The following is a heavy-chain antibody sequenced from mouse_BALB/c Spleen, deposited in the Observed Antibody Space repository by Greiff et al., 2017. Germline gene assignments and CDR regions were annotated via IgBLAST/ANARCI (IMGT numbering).Heavy chain of an antibody. J-gene: IGHJ2*01. CDR1: GYSITSGYY. Sequence: EVKLMESGPGLVKPSQSLSLTCSVTGYSITSGYYWNWIRQFPGNKLEWMGYISYDGSNNYNPSLKNRISITRDTSKNQFFLKLNSVTTEDTATYYCAKATNWEYYFDYWGQGTTLTVSS. CDR2: ISYDGSN. CDR3: AKATNWEYYFDY. D-gene: IGHD4-1*01. V-gene: IGHV3-6*02.